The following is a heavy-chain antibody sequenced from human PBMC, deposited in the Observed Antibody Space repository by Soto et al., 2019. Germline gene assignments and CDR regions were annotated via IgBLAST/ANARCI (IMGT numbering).Heavy chain of an antibody. CDR3: GREGLSRILDFEY. J-gene: IGHJ4*02. CDR2: IVGGGAQT. V-gene: IGHV3-23*01. Sequence: EVQLLESGGGLVQPGGSLRLSCVASGFTFTNYAMSWVRQAPGKGLEWVSGIVGGGAQTFYADSVKGRFTISRDNSENTLLLQLNSLTAEDTAIYYCGREGLSRILDFEYWGLGTLVTVSS. D-gene: IGHD3-3*01. CDR1: GFTFTNYA.